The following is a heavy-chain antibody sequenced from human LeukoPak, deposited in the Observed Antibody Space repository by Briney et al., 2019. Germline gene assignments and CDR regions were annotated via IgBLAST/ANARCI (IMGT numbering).Heavy chain of an antibody. J-gene: IGHJ4*02. Sequence: ASVKVSCKASGYTFSSYYMHWVRQAPGQGLEWMGIINPSGGSTTYAQKFQGRVTITRDTSTSTVYMYLSSLRSEDTAVYYCARDSTPTYYSGTYYFEYWGQGTLVTVSS. V-gene: IGHV1-46*01. CDR2: INPSGGST. D-gene: IGHD1-26*01. CDR1: GYTFSSYY. CDR3: ARDSTPTYYSGTYYFEY.